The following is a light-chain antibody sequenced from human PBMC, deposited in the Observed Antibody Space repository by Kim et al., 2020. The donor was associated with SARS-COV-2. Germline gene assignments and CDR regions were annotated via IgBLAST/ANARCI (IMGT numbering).Light chain of an antibody. V-gene: IGLV1-40*01. Sequence: VTNSCTGSSCNIGAGYAVHWYQQSPGTAPQLLIYDNFNRPSGVPDRFSASKSGTSASLAITGLQAGDEADYYCHSYDSSLSGSVFGGGTQLTVL. CDR2: DNF. J-gene: IGLJ3*02. CDR1: SCNIGAGYA. CDR3: HSYDSSLSGSV.